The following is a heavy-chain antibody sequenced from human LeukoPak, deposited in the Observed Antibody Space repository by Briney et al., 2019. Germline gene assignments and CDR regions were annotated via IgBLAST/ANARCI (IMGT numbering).Heavy chain of an antibody. CDR3: ARVGAVRGVIYYYYYYMDV. Sequence: PGGSLRLSCAASGFTFSSYSMNWVRQAPGKGLEWVSSISSSSSYIYYADPVKGRFTISRDYAKNSLYLQMNSLRAEDTAVYYCARVGAVRGVIYYYYYYMDVWGKGTTVTVSS. V-gene: IGHV3-21*01. CDR2: ISSSSSYI. J-gene: IGHJ6*03. D-gene: IGHD3-10*01. CDR1: GFTFSSYS.